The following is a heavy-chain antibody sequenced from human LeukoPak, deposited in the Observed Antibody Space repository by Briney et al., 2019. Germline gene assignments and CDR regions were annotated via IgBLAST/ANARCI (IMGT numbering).Heavy chain of an antibody. J-gene: IGHJ4*02. CDR1: GYTFTGYY. V-gene: IGHV1-8*02. CDR3: ARDITGYYFDY. D-gene: IGHD3-10*01. CDR2: MNPNSGNT. Sequence: ASVKVSCKASGYTFTGYYMHWVRQAPGQGLEWMGWMNPNSGNTGYAQKFQGRVTMTRNTSISTAYMELSSLRSDDTAVYYCARDITGYYFDYWGQGTLVTVSS.